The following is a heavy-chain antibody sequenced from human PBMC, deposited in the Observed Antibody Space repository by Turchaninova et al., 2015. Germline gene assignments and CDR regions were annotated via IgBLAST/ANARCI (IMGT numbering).Heavy chain of an antibody. V-gene: IGHV4-4*07. CDR3: ARQGAVAGTAVXXS. D-gene: IGHD6-19*01. J-gene: IGHJ5*01. Sequence: QVQLQESGPGLVMPSETLSLTCTVSGGSIANYFWTWIRQHAGKGLEWIGPNHANGGTTYNPSLKSGDTLSEAKSKNQFXXKRXXXTAADAAVXXCARQGAVAGTAVXXSWGQXTLVTVSS. CDR2: NHANGGT. CDR1: GGSIANYF.